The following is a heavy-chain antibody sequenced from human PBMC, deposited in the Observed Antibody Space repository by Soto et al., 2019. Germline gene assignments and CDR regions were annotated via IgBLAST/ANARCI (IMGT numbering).Heavy chain of an antibody. CDR3: TADANTIFGVVIRFGY. CDR2: IKSKTDGGTT. V-gene: IGHV3-15*01. Sequence: PGGSLRLSCAASGFTFSNAWMSWVRQAPGKGLEWVGRIKSKTDGGTTDYAAPVKGRFTISRDDSKNTLYLQMNSLKTEDTAVYYCTADANTIFGVVIRFGYWGQGTLVTVSS. D-gene: IGHD3-3*01. CDR1: GFTFSNAW. J-gene: IGHJ4*02.